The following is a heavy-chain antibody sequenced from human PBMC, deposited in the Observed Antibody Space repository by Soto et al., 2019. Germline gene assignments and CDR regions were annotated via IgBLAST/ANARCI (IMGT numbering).Heavy chain of an antibody. CDR1: SGSMSGYY. Sequence: ETLSLTCTVSSGSMSGYYWNWIRQPPGKGLEWIGYIYYSGSTNYNPSLKSRVTISVDTSKNQFSLKLSSVTAADTAVYYCARAGDYDFWSGYSNDAFDIWGQGTMVTVSS. D-gene: IGHD3-3*01. J-gene: IGHJ3*02. V-gene: IGHV4-59*01. CDR2: IYYSGST. CDR3: ARAGDYDFWSGYSNDAFDI.